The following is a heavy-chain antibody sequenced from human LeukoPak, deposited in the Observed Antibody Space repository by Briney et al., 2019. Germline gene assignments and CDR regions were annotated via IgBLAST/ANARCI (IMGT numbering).Heavy chain of an antibody. V-gene: IGHV4-39*01. J-gene: IGHJ4*02. CDR1: GGSISSSNYY. CDR3: AGQSSGWTDLDY. CDR2: IYYTGST. Sequence: SETLSLTCTVSGGSISSSNYYWGWIRQPPGKGLEWIGNIYYTGSTNYNPSLKSRVTISVDTPKNQFSLKLSSVTAADTAVYYCAGQSSGWTDLDYWGQGTLVTVSS. D-gene: IGHD6-19*01.